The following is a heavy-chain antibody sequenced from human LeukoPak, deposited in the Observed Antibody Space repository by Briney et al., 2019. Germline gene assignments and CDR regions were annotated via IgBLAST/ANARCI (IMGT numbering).Heavy chain of an antibody. CDR1: GFTFSSYA. CDR2: ISGSGGST. D-gene: IGHD2-2*01. J-gene: IGHJ4*02. Sequence: GGSLRLSRAASGFTFSSYAMSWVRQAPGKGLEWVSAISGSGGSTYYADSVKGRFTISRDNSKNTLYLQMNSLRAEDTAVYYCAKDLEKIVVVPAAMFFDYWGQGTLVTVSS. V-gene: IGHV3-23*01. CDR3: AKDLEKIVVVPAAMFFDY.